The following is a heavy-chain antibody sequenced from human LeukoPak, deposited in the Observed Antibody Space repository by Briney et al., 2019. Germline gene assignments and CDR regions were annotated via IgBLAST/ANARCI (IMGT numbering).Heavy chain of an antibody. CDR2: IYSGGST. Sequence: GGSLRLSCAASGFTVSSNYMSWVRQAPGKGLEWVSVIYSGGSTYYADSVKGRFTISRHNSKNTLYLQMNSLRAEDTAAYYCARMTTDYYYGMDVWGQGTTVTVSS. V-gene: IGHV3-53*04. D-gene: IGHD4-17*01. CDR1: GFTVSSNY. J-gene: IGHJ6*02. CDR3: ARMTTDYYYGMDV.